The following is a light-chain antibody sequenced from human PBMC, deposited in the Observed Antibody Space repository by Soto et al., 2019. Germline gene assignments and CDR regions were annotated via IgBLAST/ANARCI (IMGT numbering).Light chain of an antibody. CDR1: QSINSKS. CDR3: QHYGGSFI. Sequence: EIVLTQSPGTLSLSPGEGATASCRVSQSINSKSLVWYQRKFGQAPRLLICNTSSRATGIPDRFSGSGSETDFTLSISRLEPEDFAVYSCQHYGGSFIFGPGTKVDFK. V-gene: IGKV3-20*01. J-gene: IGKJ3*01. CDR2: NTS.